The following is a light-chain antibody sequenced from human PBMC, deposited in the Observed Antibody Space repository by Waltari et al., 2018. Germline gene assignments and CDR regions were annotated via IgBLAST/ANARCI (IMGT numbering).Light chain of an antibody. CDR2: LEGSGSY. Sequence: QPVLTQSSSASASLGSSVKLTCTLSSGHSSYIIAWHQQQPGTDPRYLMKLEGSGSYNKGSGVPGRFSGSSSGADRYLTISNRQSEDEADYYCETWDSNLWVFGGGTKLTVL. CDR3: ETWDSNLWV. J-gene: IGLJ3*02. CDR1: SGHSSYI. V-gene: IGLV4-60*03.